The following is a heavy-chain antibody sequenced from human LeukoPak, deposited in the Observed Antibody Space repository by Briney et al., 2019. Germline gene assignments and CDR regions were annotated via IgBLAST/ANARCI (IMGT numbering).Heavy chain of an antibody. J-gene: IGHJ6*02. CDR3: ARERGGSYSNYYYYYGMDV. D-gene: IGHD1-26*01. CDR2: IKQDGSEK. CDR1: GFTFSSYW. Sequence: GGSLRLSCAASGFTFSSYWMSWVRQAPGKGLEWVANIKQDGSEKYYVDSVKGRFTISRDNARNSLYLQMNSLRAEDTAVYYCARERGGSYSNYYYYYGMDVWGQGTTVTVSS. V-gene: IGHV3-7*01.